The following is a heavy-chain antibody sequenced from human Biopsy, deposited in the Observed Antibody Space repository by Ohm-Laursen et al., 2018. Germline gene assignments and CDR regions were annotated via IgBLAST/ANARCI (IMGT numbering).Heavy chain of an antibody. CDR3: ARGRLRAVARFDY. D-gene: IGHD6-19*01. Sequence: SDTLSLTCAVYGGSLSGYYWSWIRQPPGKGLEWIGEINHSGSTNYNPSLKSRATISVDTSKNQFSLKLSSVTAADTAVYYCARGRLRAVARFDYWGQGTLVTVSS. CDR2: INHSGST. J-gene: IGHJ4*02. V-gene: IGHV4-34*01. CDR1: GGSLSGYY.